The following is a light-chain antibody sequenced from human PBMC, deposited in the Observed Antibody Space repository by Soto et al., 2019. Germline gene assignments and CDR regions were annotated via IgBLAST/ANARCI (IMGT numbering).Light chain of an antibody. J-gene: IGKJ4*01. CDR3: QQRSHWL. V-gene: IGKV3-11*01. CDR2: DAS. CDR1: QSVSTS. Sequence: EVVLTQSPATLSLSPGERATLSCRASQSVSTSLAWYQQKPGQSPRLLIYDASNRATGIPARFSGSGSGTDFTLTISSLEPEDFEVYYCQQRSHWLFGGGTKVEIK.